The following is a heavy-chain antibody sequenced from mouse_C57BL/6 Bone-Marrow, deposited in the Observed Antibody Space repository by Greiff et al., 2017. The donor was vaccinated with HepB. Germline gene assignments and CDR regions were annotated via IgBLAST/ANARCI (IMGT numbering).Heavy chain of an antibody. V-gene: IGHV1-82*01. J-gene: IGHJ2*01. CDR1: GYAFSSSW. CDR3: ARYGGSSGY. D-gene: IGHD3-2*02. CDR2: IYPGDGDT. Sequence: VKLQQSGPELVKPGASVKISCKASGYAFSSSWMNWVKQRPGKGLEWIGRIYPGDGDTNYNGKFKGKATLTADKSSSTAYMQLSSLTSEDSAVYFCARYGGSSGYWGQGTTLTVSS.